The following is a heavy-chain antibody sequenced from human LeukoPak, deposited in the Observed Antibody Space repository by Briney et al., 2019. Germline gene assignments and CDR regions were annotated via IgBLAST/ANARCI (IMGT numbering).Heavy chain of an antibody. CDR1: GFTFSDYW. CDR2: INSDGSSA. V-gene: IGHV3-74*01. J-gene: IGHJ4*02. D-gene: IGHD6-19*01. Sequence: GGSPRLSCAASGFTFSDYWIHWVRQAPGKGLVWVSHINSDGSSATYADSVKGRFTISRDNAKNTVYLQMNSLRAEDTAVYFCARGGVGCFDYWGQGALVTVSS. CDR3: ARGGVGCFDY.